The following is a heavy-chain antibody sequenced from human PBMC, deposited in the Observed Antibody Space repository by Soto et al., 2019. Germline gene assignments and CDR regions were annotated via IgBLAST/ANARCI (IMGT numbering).Heavy chain of an antibody. CDR2: INAGNGNT. CDR1: GYTFTSYA. CDR3: ARDPGAAAVPMYYFDY. J-gene: IGHJ4*02. D-gene: IGHD6-13*01. Sequence: ASVKVSCKASGYTFTSYAMHWVRQAPGQRLEWMGWINAGNGNTKYSQKFQGRVTITRDTSASTAYMELSSLRSEDTAVYYCARDPGAAAVPMYYFDYWGQGTLVTVSS. V-gene: IGHV1-3*01.